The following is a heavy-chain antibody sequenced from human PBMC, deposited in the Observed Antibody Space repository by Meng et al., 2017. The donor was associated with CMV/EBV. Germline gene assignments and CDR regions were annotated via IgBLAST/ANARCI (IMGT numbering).Heavy chain of an antibody. Sequence: GESLKISCAASGFTFSSYGMHWVRQAPGKGLEWVAVIWYDGSNKYYADSVKGRFTISRDNSKNTLYLQMNSLRAEDTAVYYCAKDLRQSHYFDYWGQGTLVTVSS. J-gene: IGHJ4*02. CDR2: IWYDGSNK. CDR3: AKDLRQSHYFDY. V-gene: IGHV3-30*02. CDR1: GFTFSSYG.